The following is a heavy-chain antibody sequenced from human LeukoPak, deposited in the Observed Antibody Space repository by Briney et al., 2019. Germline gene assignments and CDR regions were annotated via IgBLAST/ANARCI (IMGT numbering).Heavy chain of an antibody. CDR1: GYTFTSYG. V-gene: IGHV1-18*01. J-gene: IGHJ4*02. D-gene: IGHD1-26*01. Sequence: ASVKVSCKASGYTFTSYGISWVRQAPGQGLEWMGWISAYNGNTNYAQKLQGRVTMTRDTSISTAYMELSRLRSDDTAAYYCARIDPSIVGAKAGGYWGQGTLVTVSS. CDR3: ARIDPSIVGAKAGGY. CDR2: ISAYNGNT.